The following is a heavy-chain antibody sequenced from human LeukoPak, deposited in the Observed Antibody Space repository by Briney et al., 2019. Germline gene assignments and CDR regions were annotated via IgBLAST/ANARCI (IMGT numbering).Heavy chain of an antibody. Sequence: PSETLSLTCAVYGGSISGYYWSWIRQPPGKGLEWIGEINHSGSTNYNPSLKSRVTISVDTSKNQFSLKLSSVTAADTAVYYCARGFIVATIGGWFDPWGQGTLVTVSS. CDR2: INHSGST. D-gene: IGHD5-12*01. J-gene: IGHJ5*02. CDR1: GGSISGYY. CDR3: ARGFIVATIGGWFDP. V-gene: IGHV4-34*01.